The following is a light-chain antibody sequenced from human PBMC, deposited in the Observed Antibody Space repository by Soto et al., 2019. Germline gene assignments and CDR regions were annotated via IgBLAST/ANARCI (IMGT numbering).Light chain of an antibody. CDR2: EVS. V-gene: IGLV2-8*01. CDR3: SSFAGSNVV. J-gene: IGLJ2*01. Sequence: QSALTQPPSASGSPGQSVTISCTGTSSDVGGYNYVSWYQQHPGKAPKLMISEVSKRPSGVPDRFSGSKSGNTASLTVSRLQAEDEADYYCSSFAGSNVVFGGGTQLTVL. CDR1: SSDVGGYNY.